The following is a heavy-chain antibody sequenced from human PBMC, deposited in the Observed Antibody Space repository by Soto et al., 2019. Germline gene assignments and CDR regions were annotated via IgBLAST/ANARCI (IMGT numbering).Heavy chain of an antibody. D-gene: IGHD5-12*01. CDR3: ARGRGIVATINRSLLFDY. V-gene: IGHV4-31*03. CDR1: GGSISSGGYY. Sequence: QVQLQESGPGLVKPSQTLSLTCTVSGGSISSGGYYWSWIRQHPGQGLEWIGYIYYSGSTYYNPSLKSRVTISVDTSKNQFSLKLSSVTAADTAVYYWARGRGIVATINRSLLFDYWGQGTLVTVSS. CDR2: IYYSGST. J-gene: IGHJ4*02.